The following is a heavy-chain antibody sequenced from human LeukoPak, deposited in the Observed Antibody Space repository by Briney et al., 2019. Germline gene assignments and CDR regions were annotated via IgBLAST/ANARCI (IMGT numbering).Heavy chain of an antibody. CDR2: IYGGGSA. CDR3: ARGWRDSSSWSLFDY. V-gene: IGHV3-53*05. CDR1: GFTVSSNY. D-gene: IGHD6-13*01. J-gene: IGHJ4*02. Sequence: GGSLRLSCAASGFTVSSNYMSWVRQAPGKGLEWVSVIYGGGSAYYADSVKGRFTISRDNSKNTQYLQMNSLRSEDTAVYYCARGWRDSSSWSLFDYWGQGTLVTVSS.